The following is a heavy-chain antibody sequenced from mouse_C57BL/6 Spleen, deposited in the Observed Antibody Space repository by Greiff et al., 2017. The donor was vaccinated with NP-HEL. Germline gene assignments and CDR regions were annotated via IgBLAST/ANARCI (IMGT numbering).Heavy chain of an antibody. CDR3: ARGAENYGRGYFDV. CDR2: IYPGDGDT. V-gene: IGHV1-80*01. D-gene: IGHD1-1*02. CDR1: GYAFSSYW. J-gene: IGHJ1*03. Sequence: QVQLKESGAELVKPGASVKISCKASGYAFSSYWMNWVKQRPGKGLEWIGQIYPGDGDTNYNGKFKGKATLTADKSSSTAYMQLSSLTSEDSAVYFCARGAENYGRGYFDVWGTGTTVTVSS.